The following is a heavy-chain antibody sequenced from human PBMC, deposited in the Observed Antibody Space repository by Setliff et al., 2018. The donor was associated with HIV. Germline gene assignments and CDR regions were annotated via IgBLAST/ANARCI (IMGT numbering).Heavy chain of an antibody. Sequence: PGESLKISCKGSGYNFANYWIGWVRQMPGKGLEWMGIVYPGDSDTRYSPSFQGQVTISADKSFSAAYLQLSSLRPSDTAMYYCARSDSGDYSGFDFWGQRTLVTVSS. V-gene: IGHV5-51*01. J-gene: IGHJ5*01. CDR2: VYPGDSDT. CDR1: GYNFANYW. CDR3: ARSDSGDYSGFDF. D-gene: IGHD1-26*01.